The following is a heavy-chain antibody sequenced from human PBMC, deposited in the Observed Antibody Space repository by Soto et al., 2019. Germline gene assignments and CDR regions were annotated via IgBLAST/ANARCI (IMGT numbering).Heavy chain of an antibody. CDR1: GYSFIDYY. D-gene: IGHD3-9*01. J-gene: IGHJ4*02. Sequence: QVQLVQSGAEVKKPGASVKVSCEASGYSFIDYYMHWVRQAPGQGFEWMGRISPKSGGTNYAQKFEGRVTMTWDTSLNTAYMELSSLISEDTAVYYCARPPGYISDWYYFDLWGQGTLVTVSS. CDR3: ARPPGYISDWYYFDL. CDR2: ISPKSGGT. V-gene: IGHV1-2*02.